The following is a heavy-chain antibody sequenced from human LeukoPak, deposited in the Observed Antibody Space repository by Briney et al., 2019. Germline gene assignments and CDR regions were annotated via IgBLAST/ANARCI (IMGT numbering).Heavy chain of an antibody. CDR1: GGTFSSYA. CDR2: IIPIFGIA. V-gene: IGHV1-69*04. CDR3: AREGPPPYYYGSGSPRGWFDP. D-gene: IGHD3-10*01. Sequence: ASVKISCKASGGTFSSYAISWVRQAPGQGLEWMGRIIPIFGIANYAQKFQGRVTITADKSTSTAYMELSSLRSEDTAVYYCAREGPPPYYYGSGSPRGWFDPWGQGTLVTVSS. J-gene: IGHJ5*02.